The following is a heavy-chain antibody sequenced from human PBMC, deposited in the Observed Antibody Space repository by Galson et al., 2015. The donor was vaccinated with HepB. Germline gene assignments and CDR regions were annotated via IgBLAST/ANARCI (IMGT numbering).Heavy chain of an antibody. Sequence: CAISGDSVSANSAAWNWIRQSPSRGLEWLGRTYYRSKWYSDYAPSVKSRITINTDTSKNQFSLQLNSVTPEDTAIYYCARGDLLYGPWGQGTLVTVSS. CDR2: TYYRSKWYS. J-gene: IGHJ4*02. V-gene: IGHV6-1*01. CDR3: ARGDLLYGP. D-gene: IGHD3-10*01. CDR1: GDSVSANSAA.